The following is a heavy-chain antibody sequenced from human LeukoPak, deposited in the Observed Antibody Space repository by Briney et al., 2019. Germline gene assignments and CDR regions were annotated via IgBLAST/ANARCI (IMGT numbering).Heavy chain of an antibody. CDR2: VNGDGTTT. V-gene: IGHV3-74*01. CDR1: GFTFSNYW. Sequence: GGSLRLSCTTSGFTFSNYWMNWVRQAPGKGLVWVSVVNGDGTTTGHADSVKGRFTISRDNAKNTLYLQMSSLRVEDTAVYYCAGGRALDVWGQGTTVTVSS. J-gene: IGHJ6*02. CDR3: AGGRALDV.